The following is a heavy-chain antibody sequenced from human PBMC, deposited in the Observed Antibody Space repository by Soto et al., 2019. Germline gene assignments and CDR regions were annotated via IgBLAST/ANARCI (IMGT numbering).Heavy chain of an antibody. J-gene: IGHJ6*02. Sequence: QVQLVQSGAEVKKPGASVKVSCKASGYTFTGYYMHWVRQAPGQGLEWMGWINPNSGGTNYAQKFQGWVTMTRDTSTSTAYMELRRLRSDDTAVYYCARGIAASAAGGMDVWGQGTTVTVSS. CDR3: ARGIAASAAGGMDV. CDR1: GYTFTGYY. V-gene: IGHV1-2*04. CDR2: INPNSGGT. D-gene: IGHD6-13*01.